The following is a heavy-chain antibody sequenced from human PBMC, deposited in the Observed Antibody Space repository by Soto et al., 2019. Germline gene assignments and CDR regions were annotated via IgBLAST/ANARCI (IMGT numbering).Heavy chain of an antibody. J-gene: IGHJ4*02. V-gene: IGHV1-8*01. Sequence: ASVKVSCKASGYSLTSLDINWVRQTAGQGLEWMGWMQPSTGRTGYAQKFQGRVTMTRDTSINTAYMELTTLTSDDTAFYYCARGVSAGVDYWGQGTLVTVSS. CDR2: MQPSTGRT. CDR1: GYSLTSLD. CDR3: ARGVSAGVDY. D-gene: IGHD1-26*01.